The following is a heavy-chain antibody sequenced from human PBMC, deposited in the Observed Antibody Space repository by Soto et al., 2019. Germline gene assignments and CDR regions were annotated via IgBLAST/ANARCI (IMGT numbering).Heavy chain of an antibody. CDR3: AKAQWLLGGDYFDS. Sequence: GGCLRLSCAASGFIFSAYAMSWVRQAPGKGLEWVSTISDTIGATDYADSVKGRFTISRDISGNTLYLEMNNLRAEDTAMYYCAKAQWLLGGDYFDSWGQGALVTVSS. D-gene: IGHD6-19*01. V-gene: IGHV3-23*01. J-gene: IGHJ4*02. CDR2: ISDTIGAT. CDR1: GFIFSAYA.